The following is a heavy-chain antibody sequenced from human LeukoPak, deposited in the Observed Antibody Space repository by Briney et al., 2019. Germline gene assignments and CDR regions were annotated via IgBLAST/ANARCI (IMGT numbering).Heavy chain of an antibody. D-gene: IGHD2-15*01. CDR1: GGSISSSSYY. V-gene: IGHV4-61*02. CDR3: ARDLYRYCTGGSCRQFDY. Sequence: PSETLSLTCTVSGGSISSSSYYWSWIRQPAGKGLEWIGRINTSGSTKYNPSLKSRVIMSVDTSRNQFSLKLSSVTAADTAVYYCARDLYRYCTGGSCRQFDYWGQGTLVTVSS. CDR2: INTSGST. J-gene: IGHJ4*02.